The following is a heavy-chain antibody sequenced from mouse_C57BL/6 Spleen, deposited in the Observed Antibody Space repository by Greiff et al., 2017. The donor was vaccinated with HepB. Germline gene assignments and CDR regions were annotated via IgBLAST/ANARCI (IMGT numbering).Heavy chain of an antibody. J-gene: IGHJ3*01. V-gene: IGHV6-6*01. CDR3: TRPSYYYGSSYWFAY. D-gene: IGHD1-1*01. Sequence: EVMLVESGGGLVQPGGSMKLSCAASGFTFSDAWMDWVRQSPEKGLEWVAEIRNKANNHATYYAESVKGRFTISRDDSKSSVYLQMNSLRAEDTGIYYCTRPSYYYGSSYWFAYWGQGTLVTVSA. CDR2: IRNKANNHAT. CDR1: GFTFSDAW.